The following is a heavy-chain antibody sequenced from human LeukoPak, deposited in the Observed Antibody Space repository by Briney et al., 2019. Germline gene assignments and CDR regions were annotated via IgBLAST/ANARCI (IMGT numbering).Heavy chain of an antibody. CDR2: IRYDGSNK. CDR1: GFTFSSYG. D-gene: IGHD2-2*01. V-gene: IGHV3-30*02. J-gene: IGHJ4*02. CDR3: AKDLDRRTSCYFDY. Sequence: GGSLRLSCAASGFTFSSYGMHWVRQAPGKGLEWVAFIRYDGSNKYYADSVKGRFTISRDNSKNTLYLQMNSLRAEDTAVYYCAKDLDRRTSCYFDYWGQGTLVTVSS.